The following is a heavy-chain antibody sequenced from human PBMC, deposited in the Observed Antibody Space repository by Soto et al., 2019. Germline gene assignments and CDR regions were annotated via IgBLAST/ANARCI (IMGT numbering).Heavy chain of an antibody. CDR1: GGSVSSGSYY. Sequence: QVQLQESGPGLVKPSETLYLSCTVCGGSVSSGSYYWSWIRQPPGKGLEWIGYIYYSGSTNYNPSLKSRVTISVDTSKNQFSLKLSSVTAADTAVYYCARDSSPFDPWGQGTLVTVSS. CDR2: IYYSGST. J-gene: IGHJ5*02. CDR3: ARDSSPFDP. V-gene: IGHV4-61*01.